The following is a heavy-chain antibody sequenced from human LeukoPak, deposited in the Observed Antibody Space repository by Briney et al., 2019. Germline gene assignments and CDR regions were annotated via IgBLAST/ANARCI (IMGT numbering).Heavy chain of an antibody. CDR3: ARRAYVDTALYDY. CDR2: IYPGDSDT. CDR1: GYSFTSYW. V-gene: IGHV5-51*01. J-gene: IGHJ4*02. D-gene: IGHD5-18*01. Sequence: GESLKISCKGSGYSFTSYWIGWVRQMPGKGLGWMGIIYPGDSDTRYSPSFQGQVTISADKSISTAYLQWSSLKASDTAMYYCARRAYVDTALYDYWGQGTLVTVSS.